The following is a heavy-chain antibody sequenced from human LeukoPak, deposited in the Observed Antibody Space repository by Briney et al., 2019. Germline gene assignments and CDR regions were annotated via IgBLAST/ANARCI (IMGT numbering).Heavy chain of an antibody. J-gene: IGHJ4*02. CDR2: FNGYNGDT. Sequence: SVTVSCKTSGYSFRSYGLNWVRQAPGQGLEWMGWFNGYNGDTKSTQKFQGRIIMNADTSTSTGYMELRSLTSDDTAIYYCARPYCSGNICYRLDYWGQGTLVTVSS. D-gene: IGHD2-2*01. CDR1: GYSFRSYG. V-gene: IGHV1-18*04. CDR3: ARPYCSGNICYRLDY.